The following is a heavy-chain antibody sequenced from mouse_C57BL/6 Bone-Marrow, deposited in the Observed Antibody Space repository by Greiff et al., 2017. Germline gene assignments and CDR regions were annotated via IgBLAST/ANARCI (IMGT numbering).Heavy chain of an antibody. D-gene: IGHD2-3*01. CDR1: GYAFSSSW. CDR3: ARRDGYYPYYFDY. CDR2: IYPGDGDT. J-gene: IGHJ2*01. Sequence: VQRVESGPELVKPGASVKISCKASGYAFSSSWMNWVTQRPGKGLEWIGRIYPGDGDTTYNGKFTGKATLTAAKSSSTAYMQLSSLTSEDSAVYFGARRDGYYPYYFDYWGQGTTLTVSS. V-gene: IGHV1-82*01.